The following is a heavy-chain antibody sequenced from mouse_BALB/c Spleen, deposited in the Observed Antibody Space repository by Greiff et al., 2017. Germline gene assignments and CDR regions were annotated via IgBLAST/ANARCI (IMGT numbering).Heavy chain of an antibody. CDR1: GFTFSSFG. V-gene: IGHV5-17*02. D-gene: IGHD2-4*01. Sequence: DVQLVESGGGLVQPGGSLKLSCAASGFTFSSFGMHWVRQPPEKGLEWVAYISSGSSTIYYADTVKGRFTISRDNPKNTLFLQMTSLSSEDTAMYYCARSIYYEGSFDYWGQGTPLTVSS. CDR3: ARSIYYEGSFDY. J-gene: IGHJ2*01. CDR2: ISSGSSTI.